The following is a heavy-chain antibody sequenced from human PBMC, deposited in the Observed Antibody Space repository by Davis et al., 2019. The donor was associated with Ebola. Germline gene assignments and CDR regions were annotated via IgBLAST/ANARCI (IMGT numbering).Heavy chain of an antibody. V-gene: IGHV3-74*01. J-gene: IGHJ5*02. Sequence: GESLKISCAASGFTFSNSWMHWVRQAPGKGLVWVSRINADGTTTTYADSVKGRFTISRDNAKNTLYLQMNSLRAEDTAVYYCASGGLPAAQDPWGQGTLVTVSS. D-gene: IGHD2-2*01. CDR2: INADGTTT. CDR1: GFTFSNSW. CDR3: ASGGLPAAQDP.